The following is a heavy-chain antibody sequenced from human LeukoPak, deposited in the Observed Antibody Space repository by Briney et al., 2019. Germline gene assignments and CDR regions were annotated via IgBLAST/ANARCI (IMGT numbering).Heavy chain of an antibody. CDR1: GYTFTGYY. CDR2: INPNSGDT. J-gene: IGHJ5*02. Sequence: ASVKVSCKASGYTFTGYYMHWVRQAPGQGLEWMGWINPNSGDTNYAQKFQGRVTVTRDTSISTAYMELSRLRSDDTAVYYCARFRRIAAAGGFDPWGQGTLVTASS. CDR3: ARFRRIAAAGGFDP. V-gene: IGHV1-2*02. D-gene: IGHD6-13*01.